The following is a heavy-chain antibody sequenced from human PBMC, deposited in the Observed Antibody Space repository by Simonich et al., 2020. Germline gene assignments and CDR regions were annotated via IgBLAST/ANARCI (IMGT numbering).Heavy chain of an antibody. V-gene: IGHV3-21*01. D-gene: IGHD6-19*01. Sequence: EVQLVESGGGLVKPGGSLRLSCAASGFTFSSYSMNWVRQAPGKGLEWVPSSSSRIRYIYYADEVKGRFTISRDNAKNSLYLQRNSLKAEDTAVYYCARGLGAGWRDAFDIWGQGTMVTVSS. J-gene: IGHJ3*02. CDR1: GFTFSSYS. CDR2: SSSRIRYI. CDR3: ARGLGAGWRDAFDI.